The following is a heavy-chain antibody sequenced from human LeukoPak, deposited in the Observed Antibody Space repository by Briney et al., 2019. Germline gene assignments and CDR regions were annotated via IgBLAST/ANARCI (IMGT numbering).Heavy chain of an antibody. V-gene: IGHV4-34*01. CDR1: GGSFSGYY. Sequence: SEALSLTCAVYGGSFSGYYWSWIRQPPGKGLEWIGEINHSGSTNYNPSLKSRVTISVGTSKNQFSLELSSVTAADTAVYYCAREYSSSWYEAFIWGQGTLVTVSS. D-gene: IGHD6-13*01. CDR2: INHSGST. CDR3: AREYSSSWYEAFI. J-gene: IGHJ4*02.